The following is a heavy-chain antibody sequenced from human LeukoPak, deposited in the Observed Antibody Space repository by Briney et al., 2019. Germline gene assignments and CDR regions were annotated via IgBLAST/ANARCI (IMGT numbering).Heavy chain of an antibody. CDR2: IYYSGIT. CDR1: GGSISSSSYY. V-gene: IGHV4-39*01. Sequence: SETLSLXCTVSGGSISSSSYYWGWIRQPPGKGLEWIGSIYYSGITYYNPSLKSRVTISVDTSKNQFSLKLSSVTAADTAVYYCARIGSHNDFWSGYSHWGQGTLVAVSS. CDR3: ARIGSHNDFWSGYSH. J-gene: IGHJ4*02. D-gene: IGHD3-3*01.